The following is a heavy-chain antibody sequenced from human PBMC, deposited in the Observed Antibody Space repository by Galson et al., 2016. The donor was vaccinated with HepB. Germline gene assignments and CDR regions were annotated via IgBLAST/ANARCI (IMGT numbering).Heavy chain of an antibody. CDR2: ISYVGST. Sequence: ETLSLTCSVSHVSINTDAYYWGWIRQPPGKGLEWIGLISYVGSTHQNPSLKSRVTISVDTSKNQFSLELSSVTAADTAVYFCARVARRSVVVVPTAYWYFDLWGRGTLVTVSS. J-gene: IGHJ2*01. CDR1: HVSINTDAYY. CDR3: ARVARRSVVVVPTAYWYFDL. D-gene: IGHD2-2*01. V-gene: IGHV4-39*07.